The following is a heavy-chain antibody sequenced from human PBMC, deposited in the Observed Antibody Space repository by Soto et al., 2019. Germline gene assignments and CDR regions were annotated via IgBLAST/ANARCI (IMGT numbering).Heavy chain of an antibody. CDR3: ARSDGPLGDY. CDR1: GYTFTSYA. CDR2: INAGNGNT. D-gene: IGHD4-17*01. V-gene: IGHV1-3*01. J-gene: IGHJ4*02. Sequence: QVQLVQSGAEVKKPGASVKVSCKASGYTFTSYAMHWVRQAPGQRLEWMGWINAGNGNTKYSHKLQGRVTITRDTTASTAYMELSSLRSEDTAVDYCARSDGPLGDYWGQGTLVTVSS.